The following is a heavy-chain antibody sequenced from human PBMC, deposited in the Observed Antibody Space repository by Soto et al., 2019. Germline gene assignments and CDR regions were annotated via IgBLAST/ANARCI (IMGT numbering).Heavy chain of an antibody. CDR3: AKDRAWQSWRYYYGMDV. D-gene: IGHD3-16*02. CDR1: GFTFSKYG. J-gene: IGHJ6*02. CDR2: ISYDGSSQ. V-gene: IGHV3-30*18. Sequence: QVQLVESGGGDVQPGRSLRLSCAASGFTFSKYGMHWVRQVPGKGLEWVAAISYDGSSQHFADSVKGRFTISRDNSGNTLYLHMNSLTTEDTALYYCAKDRAWQSWRYYYGMDVWGQGTTVTVSS.